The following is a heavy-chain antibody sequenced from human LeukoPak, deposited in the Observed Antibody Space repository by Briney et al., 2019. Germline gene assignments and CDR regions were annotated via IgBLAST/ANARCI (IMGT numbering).Heavy chain of an antibody. CDR3: ARDKSEIGFDP. Sequence: ASVKVSCKASGYTFTSYAMHWVRQAPGQRLEWMGWINAGNGNTKYSQKFQGRVTITRDTSASTAYMELSSLRSEDTAVYYCARDKSEIGFDPWGQGTLVAVSS. CDR1: GYTFTSYA. J-gene: IGHJ5*02. CDR2: INAGNGNT. V-gene: IGHV1-3*01.